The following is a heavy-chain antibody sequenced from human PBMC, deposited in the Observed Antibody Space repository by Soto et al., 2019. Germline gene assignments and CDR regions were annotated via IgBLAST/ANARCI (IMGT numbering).Heavy chain of an antibody. CDR2: IYYSGST. D-gene: IGHD5-18*01. CDR1: GGSISSGGYY. CDR3: ARSVDTAMETFFDY. Sequence: SETLSLTCAVSGGSISSGGYYWSWIRQHPGEGLEWIGYIYYSGSTYNNPSLKSRVTISVDTSKNQFTLKLSSVTAADTAVYYCARSVDTAMETFFDYWGQGTLVTVSS. V-gene: IGHV4-31*11. J-gene: IGHJ4*02.